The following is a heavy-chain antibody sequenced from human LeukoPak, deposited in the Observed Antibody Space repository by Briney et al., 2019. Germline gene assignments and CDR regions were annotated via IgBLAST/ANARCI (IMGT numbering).Heavy chain of an antibody. Sequence: PGGSLRLSCAASGFTFSSYAMHWVRQAPGKGLEYVSAISSNGGSTYYANSVKGRFTISRDNSKNTLYLQMGSLRAEDMAVYYCARGHEYDFWSGSVLGYYYYYGMDVWSQGTTVTVSS. V-gene: IGHV3-64*01. CDR2: ISSNGGST. J-gene: IGHJ6*02. D-gene: IGHD3-3*01. CDR1: GFTFSSYA. CDR3: ARGHEYDFWSGSVLGYYYYYGMDV.